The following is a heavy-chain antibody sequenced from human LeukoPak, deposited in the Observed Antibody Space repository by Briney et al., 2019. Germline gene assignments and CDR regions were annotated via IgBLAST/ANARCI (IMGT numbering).Heavy chain of an antibody. J-gene: IGHJ4*02. V-gene: IGHV3-53*01. CDR1: GFSVRTTY. CDR3: AKDGYYGSGSYGGYFDY. CDR2: VYTGGGT. D-gene: IGHD3-10*01. Sequence: GGSLRLSCVVSGFSVRTTYMSWVRQAPGRGPEWVSVVYTGGGTDHADSVKGRFTISRDNSKNTLYLQMNSLRAEDTAVYYCAKDGYYGSGSYGGYFDYWGQGTLVTVSS.